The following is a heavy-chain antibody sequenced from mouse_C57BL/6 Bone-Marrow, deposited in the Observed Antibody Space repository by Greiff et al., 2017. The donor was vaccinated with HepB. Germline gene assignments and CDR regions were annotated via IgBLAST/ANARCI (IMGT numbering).Heavy chain of an antibody. Sequence: VQLQQSGAELVRPGASVKLSCTASGFNIKDDYMHWVKQRPEQGLEWIGWIVPENGDTEYASKFQGKATITADTSSNTAYLQLNSLTSEYTAVYYCTTPRRPYYYAMDYGGQGTSVTVSS. D-gene: IGHD1-2*01. J-gene: IGHJ4*01. CDR2: IVPENGDT. CDR3: TTPRRPYYYAMDY. CDR1: GFNIKDDY. V-gene: IGHV14-4*01.